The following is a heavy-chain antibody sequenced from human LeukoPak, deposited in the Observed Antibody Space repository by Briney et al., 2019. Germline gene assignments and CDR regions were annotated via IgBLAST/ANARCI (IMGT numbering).Heavy chain of an antibody. CDR3: AKDPIVSGYYPGASDI. V-gene: IGHV3-30*02. D-gene: IGHD3-9*01. J-gene: IGHJ3*02. CDR1: GFTFSSYG. CDR2: IRYDGSNK. Sequence: GRSLRLSCAASGFTFSSYGMHSVRQAPGKGLEWVAFIRYDGSNKYYADSVKGRFTISRDNSKNTLYLQMNSLRAEDTAVYYCAKDPIVSGYYPGASDIWGQGTMVTVSS.